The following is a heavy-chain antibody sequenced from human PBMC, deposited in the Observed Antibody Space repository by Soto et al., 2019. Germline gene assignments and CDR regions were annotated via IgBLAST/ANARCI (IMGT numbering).Heavy chain of an antibody. Sequence: EVRLLESGGGLVQPGGSLRLSCVVSGFTFPNHGVTWVRQVPGKGLEWVCGFSGGSGTTHYADRVRGRFTISRDDPRQTVYLQMNSLGADDTAVYYCVRWNGFGDFWGQGNLVTVSS. CDR2: FSGGSGTT. D-gene: IGHD1-1*01. J-gene: IGHJ4*02. V-gene: IGHV3-23*01. CDR3: VRWNGFGDF. CDR1: GFTFPNHG.